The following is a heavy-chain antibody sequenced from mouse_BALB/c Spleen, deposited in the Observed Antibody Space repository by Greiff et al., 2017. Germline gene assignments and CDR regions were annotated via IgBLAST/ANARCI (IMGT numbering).Heavy chain of an antibody. CDR3: NARTDYCDY. CDR1: GFNIKDYY. J-gene: IGHJ2*01. CDR2: IDPENGDT. Sequence: EVQLQQSGAELVRSGASVKLSCTASGFNIKDYYMHWVKQRPEQGLEWIGWIDPENGDTEYAPKFQGKATMTADTSSNTAYLQLSSLTSEDTAVYYCNARTDYCDYWGQGTTLTVSS. V-gene: IGHV14-4*02.